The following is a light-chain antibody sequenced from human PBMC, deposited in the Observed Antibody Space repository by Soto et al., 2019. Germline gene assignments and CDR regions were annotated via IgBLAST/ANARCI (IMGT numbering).Light chain of an antibody. CDR2: DVG. CDR3: CAHAVTYAV. V-gene: IGLV2-11*01. J-gene: IGLJ2*01. CDR1: RSDVGASKY. Sequence: QSALTQPRSVSWSPGQSITISCTGSRSDVGASKYVSWYQQHPGTAPKVVLFDVGQRPSGVPDRFSGSKSGNTASLTISGLQAEDEADYYCCAHAVTYAVFGGGTKLTVL.